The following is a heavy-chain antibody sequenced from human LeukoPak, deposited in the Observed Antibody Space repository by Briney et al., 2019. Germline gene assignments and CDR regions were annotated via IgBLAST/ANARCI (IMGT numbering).Heavy chain of an antibody. Sequence: GGSLRLSCAASGFTFSSYAMHWVRQAPGKGLEWVGFIRGPAYGATTEYAASVKGRFTISRDDSKRIAYLQMRSLKAEDTAVYYCSREIPYSSTYHNWFDPWGQGVLVTVSS. CDR2: IRGPAYGATT. V-gene: IGHV3-49*04. J-gene: IGHJ5*02. D-gene: IGHD6-13*01. CDR3: SREIPYSSTYHNWFDP. CDR1: GFTFSSYA.